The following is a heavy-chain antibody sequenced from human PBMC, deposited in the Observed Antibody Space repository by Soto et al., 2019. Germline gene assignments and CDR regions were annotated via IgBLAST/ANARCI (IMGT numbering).Heavy chain of an antibody. CDR3: ARRGSGSYYDY. D-gene: IGHD1-26*01. J-gene: IGHJ4*02. CDR2: ISGSGDST. Sequence: EVLLLESGGGLVQPGGSLRLSCAASGFTFSSYAMRWARQAPVKGLEWVSAISGSGDSTYYADSVKGRFTISRDNSKNTLYLQMNSLRAEDTAVYYCARRGSGSYYDYWGQGTLVTVSS. CDR1: GFTFSSYA. V-gene: IGHV3-23*01.